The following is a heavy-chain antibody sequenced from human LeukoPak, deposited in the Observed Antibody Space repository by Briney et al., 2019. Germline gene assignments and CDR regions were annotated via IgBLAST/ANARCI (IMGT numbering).Heavy chain of an antibody. CDR1: GGTFSSYA. J-gene: IGHJ4*02. D-gene: IGHD3-3*01. Sequence: EASVKVSCKASGGTFSSYAISWVRQAPGQGLEWMGGIIPIFGTANYAQKFQGRVTITAVESMSTAYMELSSLRSEDTAVYYCARALDYDFWSGYRGTGPDYWGQGTLVTVSS. CDR3: ARALDYDFWSGYRGTGPDY. V-gene: IGHV1-69*13. CDR2: IIPIFGTA.